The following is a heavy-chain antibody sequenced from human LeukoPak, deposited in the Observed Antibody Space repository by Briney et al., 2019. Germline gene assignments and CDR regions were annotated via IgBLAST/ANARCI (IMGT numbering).Heavy chain of an antibody. V-gene: IGHV3-23*01. CDR1: GFTFSNSA. D-gene: IGHD3-22*01. Sequence: PGGSLRLSCAASGFTFSNSAMSWVRQAPGKGLEWVSVISGSGGSTNYAASVKGRFTISRDNSKNTLYVEMKSLRAEDTAVYYCAKGGDYYESSGNNLEYFQHWGQGTLVTVSS. CDR3: AKGGDYYESSGNNLEYFQH. CDR2: ISGSGGST. J-gene: IGHJ1*01.